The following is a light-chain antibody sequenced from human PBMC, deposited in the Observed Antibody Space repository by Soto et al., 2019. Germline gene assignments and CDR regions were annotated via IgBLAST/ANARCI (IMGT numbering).Light chain of an antibody. CDR2: GTS. J-gene: IGKJ1*01. CDR1: QSVRSSF. V-gene: IGKV3-20*01. Sequence: EIVLTQSPGTLSLSPGERATLSCRASQSVRSSFLAWYQQKPGQAPRLLIYGTSSRATGIPDRFSGSGSGTDFTLTISRLEPEDFAVYFCQQYGSSPWTFGQGTKVDIK. CDR3: QQYGSSPWT.